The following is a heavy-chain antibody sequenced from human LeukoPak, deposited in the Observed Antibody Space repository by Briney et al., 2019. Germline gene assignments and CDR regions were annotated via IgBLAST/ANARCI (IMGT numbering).Heavy chain of an antibody. CDR3: TRHASGSYQWLDY. CDR2: ISSSSSTI. J-gene: IGHJ4*02. CDR1: GFTFSSYS. Sequence: GGSLRLSCAASGFTFSSYSMNWVRQAPGKGLEWVSYISSSSSTIYYADSVKGRFTISRDNAKNSLYLQMNSLKTEDTAVYYCTRHASGSYQWLDYWGQGTLVTVSS. V-gene: IGHV3-48*01. D-gene: IGHD3-10*01.